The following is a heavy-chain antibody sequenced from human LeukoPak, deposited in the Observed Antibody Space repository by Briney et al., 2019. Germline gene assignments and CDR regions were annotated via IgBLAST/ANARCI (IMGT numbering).Heavy chain of an antibody. V-gene: IGHV3-30*18. D-gene: IGHD2-21*01. CDR2: ISYDGSNK. CDR3: AKDLDGDSNY. CDR1: GFTLSSYG. J-gene: IGHJ4*02. Sequence: PGRSLRLSCAASGFTLSSYGMHWVRQAPGKGLEWVAVISYDGSNKYYADSVKGRFTISRDNSKNTLYLQMNSLRAEDTAVYYCAKDLDGDSNYWGQGTLVTVSS.